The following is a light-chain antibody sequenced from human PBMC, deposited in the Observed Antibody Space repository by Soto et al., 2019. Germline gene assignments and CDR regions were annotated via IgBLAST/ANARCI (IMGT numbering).Light chain of an antibody. CDR3: QQYGSSPPYT. CDR2: GAS. Sequence: EIVLTQSPGTLSLSPGERATLSCRASQSVSNNYLAWYQQKPGQAPRLLVYGASTRASDIGGRFSGSGSGTDFTLTISRLEPEDFAVYYCQQYGSSPPYTFGQGTKLEIK. V-gene: IGKV3-20*01. J-gene: IGKJ2*01. CDR1: QSVSNNY.